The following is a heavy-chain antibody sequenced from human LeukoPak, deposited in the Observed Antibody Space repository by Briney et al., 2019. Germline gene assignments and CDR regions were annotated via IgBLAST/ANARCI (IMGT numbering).Heavy chain of an antibody. J-gene: IGHJ5*02. CDR1: GDSVSSNSAA. Sequence: SQTLSLTCAISGDSVSSNSAAWNWIRQSPSRGLEWLGRTYYRSKWYNDYAVSVKSRITINPDTPKNQFSLQLNSVTPEDTAVYYCARELTRSSAWYNWFDPWGQGTLVTVSS. D-gene: IGHD6-19*01. CDR3: ARELTRSSAWYNWFDP. CDR2: TYYRSKWYN. V-gene: IGHV6-1*01.